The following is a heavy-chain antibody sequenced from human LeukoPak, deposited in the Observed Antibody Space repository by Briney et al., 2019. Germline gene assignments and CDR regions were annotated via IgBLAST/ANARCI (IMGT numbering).Heavy chain of an antibody. V-gene: IGHV5-51*01. Sequence: GESLKISCKGSGYRFTSYWIGWVGQMPGKGLAWMGIIYSGDFDTSYSPSFQGQVTISADKSISTAYLQWSSLKASDTAMYYCARHVEQQLVEGNWFDPWGQGTLVTVSS. CDR1: GYRFTSYW. D-gene: IGHD6-13*01. CDR2: IYSGDFDT. CDR3: ARHVEQQLVEGNWFDP. J-gene: IGHJ5*02.